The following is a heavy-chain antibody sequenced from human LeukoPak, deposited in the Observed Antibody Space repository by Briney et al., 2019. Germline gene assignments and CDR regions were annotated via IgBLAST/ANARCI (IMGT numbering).Heavy chain of an antibody. D-gene: IGHD5-24*01. Sequence: SVKVSCKASGGTFSSYATSWVRQAPGQGLEWMGRIIPILGIANYAQKFQGRVTIPADKSKSTGYMEMSSLRSEDTAVYYCAREERMATSDYWGQGTLVTVSS. V-gene: IGHV1-69*04. J-gene: IGHJ4*02. CDR2: IIPILGIA. CDR3: AREERMATSDY. CDR1: GGTFSSYA.